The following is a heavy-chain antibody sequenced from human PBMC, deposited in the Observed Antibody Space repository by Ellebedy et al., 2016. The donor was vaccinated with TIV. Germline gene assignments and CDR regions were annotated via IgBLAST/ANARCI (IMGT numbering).Heavy chain of an antibody. V-gene: IGHV3-23*01. D-gene: IGHD1-26*01. CDR1: GSTFTNYA. CDR3: ARGAGSYHFDY. J-gene: IGHJ4*02. Sequence: GESLKISCAASGSTFTNYAMNWVRQAPGKGLEWVSAISTTGGSTYYADSVKGRFTVSRDNPKNKLYLQMNSLRAEDTAVYYCARGAGSYHFDYWGQGTLVTV. CDR2: ISTTGGST.